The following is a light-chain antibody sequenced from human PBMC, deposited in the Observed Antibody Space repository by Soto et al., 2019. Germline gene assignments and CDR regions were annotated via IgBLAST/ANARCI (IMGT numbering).Light chain of an antibody. J-gene: IGKJ4*01. CDR3: KKYDISPIT. V-gene: IGKV4-1*01. Sequence: DIVMTQPPDSLAVSLGDSSTINCNSSQIVCYSSNNKNYLAWYQQKQGQSPNLLINWASTRESGVNDRFSGSGSGKDFTLTINSMQAEDVAVYYCKKYDISPITCGRGNKV. CDR1: QIVCYSSNNKNY. CDR2: WAS.